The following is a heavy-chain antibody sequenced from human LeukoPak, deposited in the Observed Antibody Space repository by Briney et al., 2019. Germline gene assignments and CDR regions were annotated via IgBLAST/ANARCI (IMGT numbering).Heavy chain of an antibody. D-gene: IGHD3-10*01. CDR1: GYSISSGYY. Sequence: PSQTLSLTCAVSGYSISSGYYWGWIRQPPGKGLEWIGSIYHSGSTYYNPSLKSRVTISVDTSKNQFSLKLSSVTAADTAVYYCARDSRYYYGSGLDYWGQGTLVTVSS. J-gene: IGHJ4*02. CDR2: IYHSGST. CDR3: ARDSRYYYGSGLDY. V-gene: IGHV4-38-2*02.